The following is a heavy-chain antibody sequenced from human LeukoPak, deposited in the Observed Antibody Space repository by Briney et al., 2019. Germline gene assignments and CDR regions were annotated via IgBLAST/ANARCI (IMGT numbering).Heavy chain of an antibody. CDR3: AAVDVDTAFP. V-gene: IGHV3-23*01. Sequence: GGSLRLSCAASGFTFSTYGMTWVRQAPGKGLEWVSAISGSGSSTYYADSVKGRFTISRDNSKNTLYLQMNSLRAEDTAVYYRAAVDVDTAFPWGQGTLVTVSS. J-gene: IGHJ5*02. D-gene: IGHD5-18*01. CDR1: GFTFSTYG. CDR2: ISGSGSST.